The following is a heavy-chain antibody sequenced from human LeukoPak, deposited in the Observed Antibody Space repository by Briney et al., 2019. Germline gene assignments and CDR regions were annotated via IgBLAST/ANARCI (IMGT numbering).Heavy chain of an antibody. CDR3: AKKNGPMNAFDI. CDR1: GFTFSSYA. D-gene: IGHD3-22*01. J-gene: IGHJ3*02. V-gene: IGHV3-23*01. CDR2: ICSNDNNT. Sequence: GGSLRLSCAASGFTFSSYAMNWVRQAPGKGLEWVSAICSNDNNTYYANSVKGRFTISRDNSKNTLYLQMNSLRAEDTAVYYCAKKNGPMNAFDIWGQGTMVTVSS.